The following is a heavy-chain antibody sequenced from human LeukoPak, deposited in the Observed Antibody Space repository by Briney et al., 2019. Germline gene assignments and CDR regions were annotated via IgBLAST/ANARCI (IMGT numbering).Heavy chain of an antibody. CDR1: GGTFSSYA. D-gene: IGHD5-24*01. CDR2: IIPIFGTA. Sequence: SVKVSCKASGGTFSSYAISWVRQAPGQGLERMGGIIPIFGTANYAQKFQGRVTITADESTTTAYMELSSLRSEDTAVYYCATYGDGYNVDYYYYGMDVWGQGTTVTVSS. CDR3: ATYGDGYNVDYYYYGMDV. V-gene: IGHV1-69*13. J-gene: IGHJ6*02.